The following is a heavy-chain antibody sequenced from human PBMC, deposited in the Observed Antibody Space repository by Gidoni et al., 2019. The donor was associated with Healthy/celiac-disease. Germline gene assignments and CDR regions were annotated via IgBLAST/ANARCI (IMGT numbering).Heavy chain of an antibody. J-gene: IGHJ6*02. D-gene: IGHD2-21*01. CDR1: GFTFDDYA. CDR2: ISWNSGSI. Sequence: EVQLVESGGGLVQPGRSLRLSCAASGFTFDDYAMHWVRQAPGKGLEWVSGISWNSGSIGYADSVKGRFTISRDNAKNSLYLQMNSLRAEDTALYYCAKDRLLNTDLYYYYGMDVWGQGTTVTVSS. CDR3: AKDRLLNTDLYYYYGMDV. V-gene: IGHV3-9*01.